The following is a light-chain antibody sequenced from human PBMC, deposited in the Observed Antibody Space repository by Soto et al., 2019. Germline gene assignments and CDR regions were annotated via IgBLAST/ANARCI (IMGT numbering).Light chain of an antibody. J-gene: IGKJ4*01. Sequence: EIVLTQSQGTLSLSPGDRATLSCRASESLGSSYLAWYQQKPGQAPRLLIYSGSSRAAGIPDRFSGSGSATDFTLTISSLEPEDFAVYYCQHYGSSPLTFGGGTKVDIK. CDR3: QHYGSSPLT. CDR2: SGS. CDR1: ESLGSSY. V-gene: IGKV3-20*01.